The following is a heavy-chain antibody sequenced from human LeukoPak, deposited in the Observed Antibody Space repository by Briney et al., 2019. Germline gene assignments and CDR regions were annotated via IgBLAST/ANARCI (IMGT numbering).Heavy chain of an antibody. D-gene: IGHD3-10*02. CDR2: ISGSGGST. V-gene: IGHV3-23*01. J-gene: IGHJ6*04. CDR1: GFTFSSYA. Sequence: GGSLRLSCAASGFTFSSYAMSWVRAAPGKGLGWVSAISGSGGSTYYADSVKGRFTISRDNSKNTLYLQMNSLRAEDTAVYYCAELGITMFGGVWGKGTTVTISS. CDR3: AELGITMFGGV.